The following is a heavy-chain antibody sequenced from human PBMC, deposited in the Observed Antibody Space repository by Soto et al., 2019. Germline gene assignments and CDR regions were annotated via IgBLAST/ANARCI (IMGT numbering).Heavy chain of an antibody. CDR2: ISSSGSTI. Sequence: GGSLRLSCAASGFTFSDYYMSWIRQAPGKGLEWVSYISSSGSTIYYADSVKGRFTISRDNAKNSLYLQMNSLRAEDTAVYYCARPPPGHGSGSSQVYYYYMDVWGKGTTVTVSS. D-gene: IGHD3-10*01. J-gene: IGHJ6*03. CDR3: ARPPPGHGSGSSQVYYYYMDV. CDR1: GFTFSDYY. V-gene: IGHV3-11*01.